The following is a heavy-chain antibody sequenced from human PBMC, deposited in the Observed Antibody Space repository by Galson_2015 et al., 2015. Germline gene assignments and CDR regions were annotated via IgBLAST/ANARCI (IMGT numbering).Heavy chain of an antibody. CDR2: ISSGSSTI. V-gene: IGHV3-48*02. J-gene: IGHJ5*02. CDR1: GFTLSAYS. CDR3: AIDLSRFLEPFDP. Sequence: SLRLSCAVSGFTLSAYSMNWVRQAPGKGLEWVSYISSGSSTIYYADSVKGRFTISRDNAKYSLYPQMNSLRDEDTAVYYCAIDLSRFLEPFDPWGQGTLVTVSS. D-gene: IGHD3-3*01.